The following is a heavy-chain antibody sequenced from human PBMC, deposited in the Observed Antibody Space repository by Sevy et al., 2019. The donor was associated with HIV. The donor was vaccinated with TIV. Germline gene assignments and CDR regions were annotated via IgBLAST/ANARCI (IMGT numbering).Heavy chain of an antibody. CDR2: MRTKADGSAT. CDR1: GFTFSDSR. J-gene: IGHJ3*02. D-gene: IGHD1-26*01. V-gene: IGHV3-73*01. CDR3: TPSKWELHHDAFNI. Sequence: GGSLRLSCAASGFTFSDSRIHWVRQASGKGLEWVGRMRTKADGSATAYAASVKGRFTISRDDSKNTAYLQRNSLKTEDTAVYYCTPSKWELHHDAFNIWGHGTMVTVSS.